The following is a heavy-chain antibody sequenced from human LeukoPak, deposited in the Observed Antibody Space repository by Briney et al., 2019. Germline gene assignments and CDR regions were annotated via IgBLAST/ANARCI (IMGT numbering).Heavy chain of an antibody. CDR2: IYYSGSA. J-gene: IGHJ4*02. Sequence: SETRSLTCTVSGGSFSSYYWSWIRQPPGKGLEWIGYIYYSGSANYNPSFKSRVTISVDTSKNQFSLNLTSLTAADTAVYFCARALYYYDPTLDSWGQGALVTVSS. CDR1: GGSFSSYY. V-gene: IGHV4-59*01. CDR3: ARALYYYDPTLDS. D-gene: IGHD3-22*01.